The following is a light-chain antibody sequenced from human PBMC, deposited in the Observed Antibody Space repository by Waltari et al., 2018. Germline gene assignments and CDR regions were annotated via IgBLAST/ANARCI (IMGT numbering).Light chain of an antibody. Sequence: QSALTQPASVSVSPGQSINISCPGPSSDVGNYNLVSWYQQHPGKAPKLMIYEGNKRPSGVSNRFSGSKSGNMASLTISGLQAEDEADYYCCSYAGSSAPRVFGGGTKLTVL. CDR1: SSDVGNYNL. CDR2: EGN. V-gene: IGLV2-23*01. CDR3: CSYAGSSAPRV. J-gene: IGLJ3*02.